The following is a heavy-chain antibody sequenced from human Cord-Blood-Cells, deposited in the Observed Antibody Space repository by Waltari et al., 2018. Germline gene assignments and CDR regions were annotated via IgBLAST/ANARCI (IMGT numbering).Heavy chain of an antibody. CDR2: ISGSGGST. CDR1: GFTFSSYA. J-gene: IGHJ6*02. D-gene: IGHD6-13*01. V-gene: IGHV3-23*01. CDR3: AKVIAAAAKYGMDV. Sequence: EVQLLESGGGLVQPGGSLRLSCAASGFTFSSYAMSCVRQAPGKGLEWVSAISGSGGSTYYADSVKGRFTISRDNSKNTLYLQMNSLRAEDTAVYYGAKVIAAAAKYGMDVWGQGTTVTVSS.